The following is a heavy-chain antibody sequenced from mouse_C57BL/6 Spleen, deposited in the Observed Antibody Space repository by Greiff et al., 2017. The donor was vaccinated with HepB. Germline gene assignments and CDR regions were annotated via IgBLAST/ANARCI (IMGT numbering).Heavy chain of an antibody. Sequence: QVQLQQSGAELVRPGASVTLSCKASGYTFTDYEMHWVKQTPVHGLEWIGAIDPETGGTAYNQKFKGKAILTADKSSSTAYMELRSLTSEDSAVYYCTRWDYYGSSPPMDYWGQGTSVTVSS. V-gene: IGHV1-15*01. CDR1: GYTFTDYE. D-gene: IGHD1-1*01. CDR3: TRWDYYGSSPPMDY. J-gene: IGHJ4*01. CDR2: IDPETGGT.